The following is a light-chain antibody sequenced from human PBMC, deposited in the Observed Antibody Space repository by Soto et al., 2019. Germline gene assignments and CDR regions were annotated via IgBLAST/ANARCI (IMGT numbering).Light chain of an antibody. CDR2: PAA. V-gene: IGKV3-15*01. CDR3: QQYNIWPLWT. Sequence: EIVMTQSPATLSVSPGYRATLSCSASESVTTRLPWYQQKPGQPPRLVIYPAATRATDVPARFSGGGSETEFTLTISSLQSEDFAVYFCQQYNIWPLWTFGQGTKVDIK. J-gene: IGKJ1*01. CDR1: ESVTTR.